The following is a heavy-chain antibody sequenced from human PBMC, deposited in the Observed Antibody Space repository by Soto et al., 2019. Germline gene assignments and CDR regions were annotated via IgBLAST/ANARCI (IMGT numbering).Heavy chain of an antibody. CDR2: IYYTGST. J-gene: IGHJ4*02. V-gene: IGHV4-59*11. D-gene: IGHD1-7*01. CDR1: GGSINNHY. Sequence: PSETLSLTCTVSGGSINNHYWSWIRQPPEKGLEWIGYIYYTGSTNYNPSLKSRVTMSVDTSKNQFSLNLTSLTAADTAIYYCEGANWYSGYWGRGPLVTVSS. CDR3: EGANWYSGY.